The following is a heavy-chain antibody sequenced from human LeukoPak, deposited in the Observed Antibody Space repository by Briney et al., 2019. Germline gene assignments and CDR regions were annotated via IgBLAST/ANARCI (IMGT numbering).Heavy chain of an antibody. J-gene: IGHJ6*03. CDR1: GGSFSGYY. V-gene: IGHV4-34*01. Sequence: SETLSLTCAVYGGSFSGYYWSWIRQPPGKGLEWIGEINHSGSTNYNPSLKSRVTISVDTSKNQFSLKLSSVTAADTAVYYCARGVSSSWYVGGYYYYYYMDVWGKGITVTVSS. CDR3: ARGVSSSWYVGGYYYYYYMDV. CDR2: INHSGST. D-gene: IGHD6-13*01.